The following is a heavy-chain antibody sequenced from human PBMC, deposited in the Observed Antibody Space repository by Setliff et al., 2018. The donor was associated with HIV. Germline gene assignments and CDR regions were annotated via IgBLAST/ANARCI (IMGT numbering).Heavy chain of an antibody. CDR2: IKPSGGST. V-gene: IGHV1-46*01. Sequence: GASVKVSCKASGYTFTSYGISWVRQAPGQGLEWMGIIKPSGGSTSYAQKFQGRVTMTRDTSTSTVYMELSSLRSEDTAVYYCARDPNRIAVAGTFDYWGQGTLVTVSS. D-gene: IGHD6-19*01. CDR1: GYTFTSYG. CDR3: ARDPNRIAVAGTFDY. J-gene: IGHJ4*02.